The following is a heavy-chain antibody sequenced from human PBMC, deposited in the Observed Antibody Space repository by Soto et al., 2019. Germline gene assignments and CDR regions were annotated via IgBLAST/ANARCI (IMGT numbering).Heavy chain of an antibody. CDR2: IHHSGTT. V-gene: IGHV4-39*02. D-gene: IGHD3-3*01. CDR3: AGRTSLTSVEIFSGGLSGYNWVDP. CDR1: GASISSSSYY. Sequence: SETMSLTCPVSGASISSSSYYWCWNSQPPGKGLEWIGSIHHSGTTYYDPSLKSRVTISVDTSKNHFSLRLTSVTAADTAVYYCAGRTSLTSVEIFSGGLSGYNWVDPWGRGTLVTVSS. J-gene: IGHJ5*01.